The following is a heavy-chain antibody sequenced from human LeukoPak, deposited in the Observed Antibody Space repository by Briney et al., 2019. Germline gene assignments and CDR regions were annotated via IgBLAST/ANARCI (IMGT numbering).Heavy chain of an antibody. V-gene: IGHV3-11*01. Sequence: PGGSLRLSCAASGFTFNDYYMSWIRQAPGKGLEWVSYISGSRTISYAESVKGRFTISRDNAKNSLSLQMSSLRAEDTAVYYCARDGYYDDSGYYEYWGQGTLVTVSS. CDR1: GFTFNDYY. D-gene: IGHD3-22*01. CDR2: ISGSRTI. J-gene: IGHJ4*02. CDR3: ARDGYYDDSGYYEY.